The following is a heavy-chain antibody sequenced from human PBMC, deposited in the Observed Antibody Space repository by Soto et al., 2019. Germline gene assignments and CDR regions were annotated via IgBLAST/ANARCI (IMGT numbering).Heavy chain of an antibody. J-gene: IGHJ5*02. D-gene: IGHD2-15*01. CDR2: VRGDNGHT. CDR1: GYTFTTHG. V-gene: IGHV1-18*01. Sequence: QVQLVQSGAEVKKPGASVKVSCKASGYTFTTHGISWVRQVPGQGLEWMGWVRGDNGHTNYAQSLQGRVTMATDTSKQTDYMELRTLTSDDSAVEYCARALGYCRSGTCYREWFGPWGQGTLVTVS. CDR3: ARALGYCRSGTCYREWFGP.